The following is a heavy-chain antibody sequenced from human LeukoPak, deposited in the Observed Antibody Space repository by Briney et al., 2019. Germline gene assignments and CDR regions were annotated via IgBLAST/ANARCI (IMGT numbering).Heavy chain of an antibody. D-gene: IGHD5-24*01. J-gene: IGHJ3*02. Sequence: GGSLRLSCAVSGFTVSSNFMNWVRQAPGKGLEWVSIIYSGGSTYCADSVKGRFTISRDNSKNTLYLQMNSLRAEDTAVYYCAREDDMATIPWDAFDIWGQGTMVTVSS. CDR2: IYSGGST. V-gene: IGHV3-66*02. CDR1: GFTVSSNF. CDR3: AREDDMATIPWDAFDI.